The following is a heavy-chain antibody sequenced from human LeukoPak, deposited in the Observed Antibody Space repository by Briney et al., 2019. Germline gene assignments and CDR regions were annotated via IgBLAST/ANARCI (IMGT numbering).Heavy chain of an antibody. V-gene: IGHV1-18*01. Sequence: VASVKVSCKASGYTFTSYGISWVRQAPGQGLEWMGWISAYNGNTNYAQKLQGRVTMTTDTSTSTAYMELRSLRSDDTAVYYCARDCWDYSNYQYYYYYIHVWAKGTTVTVSS. CDR3: ARDCWDYSNYQYYYYYIHV. CDR2: ISAYNGNT. CDR1: GYTFTSYG. J-gene: IGHJ6*03. D-gene: IGHD4-11*01.